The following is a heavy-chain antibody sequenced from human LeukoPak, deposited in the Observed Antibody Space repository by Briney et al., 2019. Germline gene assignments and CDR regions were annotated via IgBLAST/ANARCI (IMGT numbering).Heavy chain of an antibody. CDR3: ARGVRWLRHFDY. D-gene: IGHD5-12*01. Sequence: SETPSLTCAVYGGSFSGFYWSWMPQTPGRGREWIGVINHSGSTNYNTSLKRRATIPADTTKKQISLKLSSVAAAETAVSYCARGVRWLRHFDYWGQGTLVSVSS. CDR1: GGSFSGFY. CDR2: INHSGST. V-gene: IGHV4-34*01. J-gene: IGHJ4*02.